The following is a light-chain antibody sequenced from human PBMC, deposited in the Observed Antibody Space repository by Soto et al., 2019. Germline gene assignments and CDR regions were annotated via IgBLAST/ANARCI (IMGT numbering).Light chain of an antibody. CDR3: HQRLKLVT. J-gene: IGKJ4*01. CDR1: QSVGDY. V-gene: IGKV3-11*01. CDR2: DAS. Sequence: EIVLTQSPATLSLSPGERATLSCRASQSVGDYLAWYQRKPGQPPRLLIYDASKRATGIPARFSGSGSGTDFTLSISSLEPEDFALYYFHQRLKLVTFGGGTEVEI.